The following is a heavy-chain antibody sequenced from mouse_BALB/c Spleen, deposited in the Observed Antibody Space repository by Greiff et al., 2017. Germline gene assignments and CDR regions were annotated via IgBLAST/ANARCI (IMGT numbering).Heavy chain of an antibody. J-gene: IGHJ3*01. CDR3: ARGWRITTAWFAY. CDR1: GYTFTSYV. V-gene: IGHV1-14*01. CDR2: INPYNDGT. Sequence: EVKLMESGPELVKPGASVKMSCKASGYTFTSYVMHWVKQKPGQGLEWIGYINPYNDGTKYNEKFKGKATLTSDKSSSTAYMELSSLTSEDSAVYYCARGWRITTAWFAYWGQGTLVTVSA. D-gene: IGHD2-4*01.